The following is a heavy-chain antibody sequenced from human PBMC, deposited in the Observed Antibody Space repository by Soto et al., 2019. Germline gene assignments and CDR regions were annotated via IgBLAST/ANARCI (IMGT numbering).Heavy chain of an antibody. D-gene: IGHD3-22*01. CDR2: IWYDGSNK. V-gene: IGHV3-33*01. J-gene: IGHJ1*01. Sequence: GGSLRLSCAASGFTFSSYGMHWVRQAPGKGLEWVAVIWYDGSNKYYADSVKGRFTISRDNSKNTLYLQMNSLRAEDTAVYYCARDKNYYDPMWYFQHWGQGT. CDR1: GFTFSSYG. CDR3: ARDKNYYDPMWYFQH.